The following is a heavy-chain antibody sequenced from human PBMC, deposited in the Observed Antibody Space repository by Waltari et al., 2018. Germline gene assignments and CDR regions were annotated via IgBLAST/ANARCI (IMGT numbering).Heavy chain of an antibody. V-gene: IGHV3-15*01. Sequence: EVQMVESGGDLVKQGGYLRLSCAASGLPFSRATMTWVRQAPGKGLEWVGRAKSKPEGGAIDYAAPVRGRFNILRDDSKNTLYLQMNSLRTEDTGVYYCIHYGPETYSTDKWGPGTLVTVSS. CDR2: AKSKPEGGAI. CDR1: GLPFSRAT. D-gene: IGHD3-10*01. CDR3: IHYGPETYSTDK. J-gene: IGHJ4*02.